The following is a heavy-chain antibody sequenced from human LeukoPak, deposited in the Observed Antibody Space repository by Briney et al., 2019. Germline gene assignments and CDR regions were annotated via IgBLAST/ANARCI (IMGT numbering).Heavy chain of an antibody. CDR2: ISGSGSNT. CDR3: ARATYGDYPFDY. Sequence: GGSLRLSCAASGFIFASYAMSWVRRPPGKGLEWVSTISGSGSNTYYADSVKGRFTISRDNSKNTLYLQMNSLRAEDTAVYYCARATYGDYPFDYWGQGTLVTVSS. D-gene: IGHD4-17*01. J-gene: IGHJ4*02. CDR1: GFIFASYA. V-gene: IGHV3-23*01.